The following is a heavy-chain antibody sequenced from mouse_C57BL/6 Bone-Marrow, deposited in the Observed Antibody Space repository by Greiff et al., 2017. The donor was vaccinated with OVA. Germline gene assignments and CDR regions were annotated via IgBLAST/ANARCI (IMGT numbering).Heavy chain of an antibody. CDR1: GFTFSDYG. D-gene: IGHD2-5*01. V-gene: IGHV5-17*01. CDR3: AREDYYSNFHWYFDV. J-gene: IGHJ1*03. Sequence: EVMLVESGGGLVKPGGSLKLSCAASGFTFSDYGMHWVRQAPEKGLEWVAYISSGSSTIYYADTVKGRFTISRDNAKNTLILQMTSLRSEDTAMYYCAREDYYSNFHWYFDVWGTGTTVTVSS. CDR2: ISSGSSTI.